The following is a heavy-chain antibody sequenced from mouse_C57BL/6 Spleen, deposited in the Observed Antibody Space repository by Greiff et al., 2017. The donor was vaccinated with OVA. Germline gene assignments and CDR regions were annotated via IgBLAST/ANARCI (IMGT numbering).Heavy chain of an antibody. V-gene: IGHV1-62-2*01. Sequence: QVQLQQSGAELVKPGASVKLSCKASGYTFTEYTIHWVKQRSGQGLEWIGWFYPGSGSLKYDEKSKDEATLTADEYSHTVYMELSILTSEDSAVYFYGRHEGIYYGYRGGFDYWGQGTTLTVSS. CDR1: GYTFTEYT. CDR3: GRHEGIYYGYRGGFDY. J-gene: IGHJ2*01. D-gene: IGHD2-2*01. CDR2: FYPGSGSL.